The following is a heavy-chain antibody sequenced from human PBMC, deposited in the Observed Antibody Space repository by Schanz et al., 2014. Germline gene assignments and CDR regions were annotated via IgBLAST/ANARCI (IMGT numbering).Heavy chain of an antibody. CDR2: VSSDGNND. CDR1: GFTFSTHA. V-gene: IGHV3-30*18. J-gene: IGHJ5*01. Sequence: VQLVESGGGVVQPGRSLRLSCAASGFTFSTHAMHWVRQAPGKGLEWVALVSSDGNNDYYTDSVKGRFTISRDNSKNTVHLQMNSLRAEDTAVYYCAKQHIVRGGIYLNRFRSWGQGTLVTVSS. D-gene: IGHD3-10*01. CDR3: AKQHIVRGGIYLNRFRS.